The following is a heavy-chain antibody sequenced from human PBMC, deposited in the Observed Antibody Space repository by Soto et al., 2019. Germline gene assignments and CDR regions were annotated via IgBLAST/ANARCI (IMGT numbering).Heavy chain of an antibody. CDR2: IKSKTDGGTT. CDR3: TTWSSRVVRGIIGY. Sequence: GGSMRLSCAASGFTFSNAWMSWVRQAQGKGLAWVGRIKSKTDGGTTDYAAPVKGRFTISRDDSKNTLYLQMNSLRTEDTAVYYCTTWSSRVVRGIIGYWGQGTLVTVSS. D-gene: IGHD3-10*01. CDR1: GFTFSNAW. V-gene: IGHV3-15*01. J-gene: IGHJ4*02.